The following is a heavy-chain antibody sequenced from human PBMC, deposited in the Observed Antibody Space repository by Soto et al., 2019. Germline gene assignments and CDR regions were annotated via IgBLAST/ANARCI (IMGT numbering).Heavy chain of an antibody. V-gene: IGHV4-4*02. CDR3: AKAGGGNTWSKYRFDS. Sequence: QAQLQESGPGLQRPSVTLSLTCTVSGDSIFSNNWWTWVRQNPGTGLEGIGEVFHSGSPNYNPSLKGRVTISADKSKNQFSLTLNSMTAADTAVYYCAKAGGGNTWSKYRFDSWGQGILVTVSS. J-gene: IGHJ4*01. CDR2: VFHSGSP. CDR1: GDSIFSNNW. D-gene: IGHD3-16*01.